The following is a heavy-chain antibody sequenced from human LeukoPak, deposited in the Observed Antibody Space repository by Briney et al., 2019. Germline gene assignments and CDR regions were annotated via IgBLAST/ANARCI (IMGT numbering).Heavy chain of an antibody. J-gene: IGHJ4*02. V-gene: IGHV4-61*02. CDR1: GGSISSGSYY. Sequence: PSQTLSLTCTVSGGSISSGSYYWSWIRQPAGKGLEWIGRIYTSGSTNYNPSLKSRVTISVDTSKNQFSLKLSSVTAADTAVYYCARGYCSGGSCYPSPGYFDYWGQGTLVTVSS. CDR2: IYTSGST. CDR3: ARGYCSGGSCYPSPGYFDY. D-gene: IGHD2-15*01.